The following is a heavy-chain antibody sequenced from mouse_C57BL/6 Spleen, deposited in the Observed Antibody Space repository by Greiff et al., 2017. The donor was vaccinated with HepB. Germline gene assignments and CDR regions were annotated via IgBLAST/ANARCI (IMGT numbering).Heavy chain of an antibody. D-gene: IGHD2-4*01. CDR1: GFTFSSYG. CDR2: ISSGGSYT. V-gene: IGHV5-6*01. J-gene: IGHJ3*01. Sequence: EVKVVESGGDLVKPGGSLKLSCAASGFTFSSYGMSWVRQTPDKRLEWVATISSGGSYTYYPDSVKGRFTISRDNAKNTLYLQMSSLKSEDTAMYYCARCYYDYDEAWFAYWGQGTLVTVSA. CDR3: ARCYYDYDEAWFAY.